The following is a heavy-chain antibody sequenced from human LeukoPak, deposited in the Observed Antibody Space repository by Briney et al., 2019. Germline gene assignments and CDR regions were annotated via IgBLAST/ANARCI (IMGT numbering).Heavy chain of an antibody. CDR2: INPNSGGT. CDR1: GYTFTGYY. D-gene: IGHD4-23*01. CDR3: ARAGEVVTPGSGHYYYMDV. Sequence: GASVKVSCKASGYTFTGYYMHWVRQAPGQGLEWMGWINPNSGGTNYAQKFQGRVTMTRDTSISTAYMELSRLRSDDTAVYYCARAGEVVTPGSGHYYYMDVWGKGTTVTVSS. J-gene: IGHJ6*03. V-gene: IGHV1-2*02.